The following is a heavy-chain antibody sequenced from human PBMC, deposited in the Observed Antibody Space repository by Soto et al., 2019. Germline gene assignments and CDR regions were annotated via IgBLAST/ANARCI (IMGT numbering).Heavy chain of an antibody. CDR1: GFTFRSFG. V-gene: IGHV3-30*18. Sequence: QVQLVESGGGVIQPGTSLSLSCGSSGFTFRSFGMYWVRQAPGNGLEWVAVVSYDGNHKYYAASVKGRFTVSRDNAKNMLYLQMNSLRGEDTAVYYCAKDVGQQLVLNYGMDVWGQGTTVTVSS. CDR3: AKDVGQQLVLNYGMDV. CDR2: VSYDGNHK. D-gene: IGHD6-13*01. J-gene: IGHJ6*02.